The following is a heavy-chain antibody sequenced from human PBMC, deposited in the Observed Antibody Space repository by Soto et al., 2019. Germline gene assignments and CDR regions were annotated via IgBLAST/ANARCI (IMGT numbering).Heavy chain of an antibody. V-gene: IGHV3-23*01. D-gene: IGHD6-19*01. CDR1: GFTFSSYA. CDR2: VSGRGGRA. Sequence: GGSLRLSCAASGFTFSSYAMSWVRQAPGKGLDWVSTVSGRGGRAYYADSVKGRFTISRDNSKNALYLQVNSLRAEDTAIYYCAKDRSPGAVAGTSDFDSWGQGILVTVSS. J-gene: IGHJ4*02. CDR3: AKDRSPGAVAGTSDFDS.